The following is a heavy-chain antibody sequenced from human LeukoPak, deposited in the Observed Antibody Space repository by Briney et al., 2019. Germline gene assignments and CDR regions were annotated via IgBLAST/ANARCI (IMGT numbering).Heavy chain of an antibody. V-gene: IGHV3-30*02. Sequence: GGSLRLSCAASGFTFSSYGMHWVRQAPGKGLEWVAFIRYDGSNKYYADSVKGRFTISRDNSKNTLYLQMNSLRAEDTAVYYCAKVAGAPYYDTNGYLSWGQGTLVTVSS. CDR3: AKVAGAPYYDTNGYLS. J-gene: IGHJ5*02. CDR1: GFTFSSYG. D-gene: IGHD3-22*01. CDR2: IRYDGSNK.